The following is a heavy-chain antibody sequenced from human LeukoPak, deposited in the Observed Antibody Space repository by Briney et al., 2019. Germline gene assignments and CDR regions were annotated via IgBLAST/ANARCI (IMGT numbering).Heavy chain of an antibody. J-gene: IGHJ3*02. V-gene: IGHV3-23*01. CDR3: AKDRAGSGYDYRPDAFDI. Sequence: GGSLRLSCAASGFTFSSYAMSWVRQAPGKGLEWVPAISGSGGSTYYADSVKGRFTISRDNSKNTLYLQMNSLRAEDTAVYYCAKDRAGSGYDYRPDAFDIWGQGTMVTVSS. CDR2: ISGSGGST. D-gene: IGHD5-12*01. CDR1: GFTFSSYA.